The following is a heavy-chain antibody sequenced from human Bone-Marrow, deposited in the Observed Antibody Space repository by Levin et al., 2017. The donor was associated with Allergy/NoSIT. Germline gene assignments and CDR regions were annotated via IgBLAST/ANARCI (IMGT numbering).Heavy chain of an antibody. CDR1: GFTFSRFA. J-gene: IGHJ4*02. D-gene: IGHD3-22*01. CDR3: AKDHESSGWPTFDS. CDR2: INNRGNP. V-gene: IGHV3-23*05. Sequence: GESLKISCSASGFTFSRFAMSWVRQAPGKGLEWVASINNRGNPYYAEAVMGRFTISRDTSKGTLDLQMDSLRAEDSAVYYCAKDHESSGWPTFDSWGQGTLVTVSS.